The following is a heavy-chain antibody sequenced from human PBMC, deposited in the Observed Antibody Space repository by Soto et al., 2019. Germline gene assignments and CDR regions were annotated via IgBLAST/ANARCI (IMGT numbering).Heavy chain of an antibody. V-gene: IGHV3-15*05. Sequence: EVQLVESGGGLVKPWDSLTLSCAASGFTFVDAWMGWVRQAPGQGLEWLGRIKSKTAGGTRDYAAPVEGRFTISRDDAKTPLFLQMNSVETEATAMYYCSPGRAIGIRLLFDSWGQGALGTASS. CDR1: GFTFVDAW. J-gene: IGHJ4*02. D-gene: IGHD2-2*02. CDR2: IKSKTAGGTR. CDR3: SPGRAIGIRLLFDS.